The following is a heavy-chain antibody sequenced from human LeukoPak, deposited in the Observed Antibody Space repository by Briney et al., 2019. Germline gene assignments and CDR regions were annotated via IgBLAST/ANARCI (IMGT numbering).Heavy chain of an antibody. CDR2: IYYSGST. D-gene: IGHD1-26*01. V-gene: IGHV4-59*01. J-gene: IGHJ6*02. CDR3: ARVGMGEYGMDV. CDR1: GGSISSYY. Sequence: SETLSLTCTVSGGSISSYYWSWIRQPPGKGLEWIGYIYYSGSTNYNPSLKSRVTISVDTSKNQFSLKLSSVTAADTAVYYCARVGMGEYGMDVWGQGTTVTVSS.